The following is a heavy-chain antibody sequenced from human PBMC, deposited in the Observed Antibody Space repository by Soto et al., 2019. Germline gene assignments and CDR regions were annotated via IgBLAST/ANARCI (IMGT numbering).Heavy chain of an antibody. CDR1: GFTVSSYA. V-gene: IGHV3-23*01. J-gene: IGHJ6*02. CDR3: AKDRTTVDFHYGMDV. Sequence: EVQLLESGGVLVQPGGSLRLSCAASGFTVSSYAMTWVRQAPGKGLEWVSGISGGGGSTYYADSVKGRFTISRDNSKNTLFLQMNSLRAEDTALYYCAKDRTTVDFHYGMDVWGQGTTVYVSS. D-gene: IGHD4-17*01. CDR2: ISGGGGST.